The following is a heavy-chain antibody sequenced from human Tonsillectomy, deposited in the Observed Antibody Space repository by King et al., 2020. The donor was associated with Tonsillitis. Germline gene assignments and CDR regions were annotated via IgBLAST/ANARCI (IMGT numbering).Heavy chain of an antibody. V-gene: IGHV1-69*01. CDR1: GGTFSSYA. CDR3: ASEAEVAATTY. J-gene: IGHJ4*02. CDR2: IIPLFGTA. Sequence: QLVQSGAEVKKPGASVKVSCKASGGTFSSYAISWVQQAPGQGFEWMGGIIPLFGTANYAQKFQGRVTITADESTSTAYMELSSLRSEDTAVYYCASEAEVAATTYWGQGTLVTVSS. D-gene: IGHD6-13*01.